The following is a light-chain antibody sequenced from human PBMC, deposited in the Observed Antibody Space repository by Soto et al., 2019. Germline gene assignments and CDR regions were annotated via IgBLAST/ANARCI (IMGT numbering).Light chain of an antibody. V-gene: IGLV1-44*01. J-gene: IGLJ1*01. Sequence: QLVLTQPPSASGTPGQRVTISCSGSNSNIRSNTVNWYQQLPGTAPKLLIYSNSQRPSGVPDRFSGSKSGTSASLAISGLQSEDEADYYCAAWDDSLSGDVFGTGTKLTVL. CDR3: AAWDDSLSGDV. CDR2: SNS. CDR1: NSNIRSNT.